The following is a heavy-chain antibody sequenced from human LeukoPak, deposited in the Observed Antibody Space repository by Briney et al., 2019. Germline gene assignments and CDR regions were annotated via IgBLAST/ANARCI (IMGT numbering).Heavy chain of an antibody. D-gene: IGHD3-10*01. J-gene: IGHJ4*02. Sequence: GGSLRLSCAASGFTFSSYWMHWVRQVPGKGLVWVSRINNDGSTTRYADSVKGRFTISRDNAKNTVYLQMNSLRAEDTAVYYCVRGGVTGSGTYYVLNWGQGTLIIVSS. CDR3: VRGGVTGSGTYYVLN. CDR2: INNDGSTT. V-gene: IGHV3-74*01. CDR1: GFTFSSYW.